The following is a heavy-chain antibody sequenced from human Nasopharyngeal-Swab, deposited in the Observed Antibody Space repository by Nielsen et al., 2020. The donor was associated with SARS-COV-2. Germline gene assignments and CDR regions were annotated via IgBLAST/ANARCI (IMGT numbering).Heavy chain of an antibody. CDR2: IYYSGST. CDR1: GDSISSYY. CDR3: ARDGRSSWYFDL. Sequence: SETLSLTCTVSGDSISSYYWSWIRQPPGKGLEWIGYIYYSGSTNYNPSLKSRVTISVDTSKNQFSLKLSSVTAADTAIYYCARDGRSSWYFDLWGRGTLVTVSS. V-gene: IGHV4-59*01. J-gene: IGHJ2*01.